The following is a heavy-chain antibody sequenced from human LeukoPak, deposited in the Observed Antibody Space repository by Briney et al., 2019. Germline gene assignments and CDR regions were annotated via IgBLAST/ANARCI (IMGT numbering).Heavy chain of an antibody. CDR2: INHSGST. Sequence: SETLSLTCAVYGGSFSGYYWSWVRQPPGKGLEWIGEINHSGSTNYNPSLRSRVTRSVDTSKRRFSLRRRSVTAADTAVYYCATGSGSGGSLNWFHPWGQGTLVTVSS. CDR1: GGSFSGYY. D-gene: IGHD2-15*01. CDR3: ATGSGSGGSLNWFHP. V-gene: IGHV4-34*01. J-gene: IGHJ5*02.